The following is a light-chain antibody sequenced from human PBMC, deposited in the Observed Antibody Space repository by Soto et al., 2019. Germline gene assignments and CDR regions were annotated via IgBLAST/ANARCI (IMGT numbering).Light chain of an antibody. V-gene: IGKV1-33*01. CDR2: DAS. CDR1: QSISSW. Sequence: DIQMTQSPSTLSASVGDRVTITCRASQSISSWLAWYQQKPGKAPKLLIYDASNLETGVPSRFSGSGSGTDCTFTISSLQPEDIATYYCQQYDNLPLTFGGGTKVDI. CDR3: QQYDNLPLT. J-gene: IGKJ4*01.